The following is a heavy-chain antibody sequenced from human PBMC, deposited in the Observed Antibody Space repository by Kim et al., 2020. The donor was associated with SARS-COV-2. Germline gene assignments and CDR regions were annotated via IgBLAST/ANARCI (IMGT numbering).Heavy chain of an antibody. Sequence: GESLKISCKGSGYSFTTYWIGWVRQMPGKGPEWMGIIYPGDSDTRYRPSFQGQVTISADKSISTAYLQWSSLKATDSALYYCVRRGESYFDYWGQGTLVTVPP. CDR3: VRRGESYFDY. V-gene: IGHV5-51*01. D-gene: IGHD3-10*01. J-gene: IGHJ4*02. CDR1: GYSFTTYW. CDR2: IYPGDSDT.